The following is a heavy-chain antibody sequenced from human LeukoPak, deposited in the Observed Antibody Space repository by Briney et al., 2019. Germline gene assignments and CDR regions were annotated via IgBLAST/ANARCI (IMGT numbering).Heavy chain of an antibody. CDR3: AKETVTTILSS. V-gene: IGHV3-9*01. CDR1: GFTFDDYA. CDR2: ISWNSGSI. J-gene: IGHJ5*02. Sequence: PGGSLRLSCAASGFTFDDYAMPWVRQAPGKGLEWVSGISWNSGSIGYADSVKGRFTISRDNAKNTLYLQMNSLRAEDTAVYYCAKETVTTILSSWGQGTLVTVSS. D-gene: IGHD4-17*01.